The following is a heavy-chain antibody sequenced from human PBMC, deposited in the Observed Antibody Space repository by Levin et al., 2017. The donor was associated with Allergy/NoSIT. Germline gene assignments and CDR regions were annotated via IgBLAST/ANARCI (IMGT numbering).Heavy chain of an antibody. CDR1: GFTFSSYA. J-gene: IGHJ4*02. CDR2: ISYDGSNK. D-gene: IGHD3-10*01. CDR3: ASVTYGLPFDY. V-gene: IGHV3-30-3*01. Sequence: PGGSLRLSCAASGFTFSSYAMHWVRQAPGKGLEWVAVISYDGSNKYYADSVKGRFTISRDNSKNTLYLQMNSLRAEDTAVYYCASVTYGLPFDYWGQGTLVTVSS.